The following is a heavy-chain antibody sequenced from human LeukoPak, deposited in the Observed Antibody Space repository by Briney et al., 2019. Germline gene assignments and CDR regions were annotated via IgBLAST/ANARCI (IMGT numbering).Heavy chain of an antibody. Sequence: SETLSLTCTVSTGSVSSGTYYWSWIRQPPGKGLEWIGYMYYNGSTNYNPSLKSRVTISVDTSKKRFSLKLSSVTAADTAVYYCASAPYDYGGNRDYWGQGTLVTVSS. V-gene: IGHV4-61*01. CDR1: TGSVSSGTYY. J-gene: IGHJ4*02. D-gene: IGHD4-23*01. CDR2: MYYNGST. CDR3: ASAPYDYGGNRDY.